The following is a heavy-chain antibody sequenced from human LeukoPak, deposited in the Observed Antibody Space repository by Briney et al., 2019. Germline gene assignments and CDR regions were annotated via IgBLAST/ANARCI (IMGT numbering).Heavy chain of an antibody. D-gene: IGHD3-22*01. CDR2: INPNSGGT. V-gene: IGHV1-2*02. CDR1: GYTFTGYY. CDR3: ARVWSGSGYFVLHDAFDI. Sequence: GASVKVSCKASGYTFTGYYMHWVRQAPGQGLEWMGWINPNSGGTNYAQKFQGRVTMTRDTSISTAYMELSRLRSDDTAVYYCARVWSGSGYFVLHDAFDIWGQGTMVTVSS. J-gene: IGHJ3*02.